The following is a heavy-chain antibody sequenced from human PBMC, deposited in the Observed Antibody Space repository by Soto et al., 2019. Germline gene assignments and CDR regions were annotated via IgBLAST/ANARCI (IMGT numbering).Heavy chain of an antibody. CDR2: ISGSGGST. V-gene: IGHV3-23*01. J-gene: IGHJ3*02. CDR3: AKDPVVGNRRAFDI. D-gene: IGHD1-26*01. CDR1: SNFA. Sequence: SNFAMNWVRQSPGKGLEWVSAISGSGGSTYYADSVKGRFTISRDNSKNTLYLQMNSLRAEDTAVYYCAKDPVVGNRRAFDIWGQGTMVTVSS.